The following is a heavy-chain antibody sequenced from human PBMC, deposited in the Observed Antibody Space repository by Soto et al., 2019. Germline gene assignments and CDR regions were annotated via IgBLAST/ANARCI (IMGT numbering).Heavy chain of an antibody. D-gene: IGHD4-4*01. CDR2: IQQDGSST. J-gene: IGHJ4*02. CDR3: AREAVSGKANYFDS. CDR1: GITMSRYW. V-gene: IGHV3-7*01. Sequence: GVLRLSCAASGITMSRYWMSWVRQAPGKGLERVANIQQDGSSTYYVDSVRGRFTISRENAKNSLYLQMNGLRVGDTAVYYCAREAVSGKANYFDSWGQGILVTVSS.